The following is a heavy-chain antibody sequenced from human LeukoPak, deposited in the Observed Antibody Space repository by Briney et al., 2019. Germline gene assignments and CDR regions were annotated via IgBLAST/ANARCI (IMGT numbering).Heavy chain of an antibody. CDR1: GFTFSSYW. CDR2: INSDGSST. Sequence: PGGSLRLSCAASGFTFSSYWMHWVRQAPGKGLVWVSRINSDGSSTSYADSVKGRFTISRDNAKNTLYLQMNSLRAEDTAVYYCAKEDCGGDCYTLFDYWGQGTLVTVSS. J-gene: IGHJ4*02. V-gene: IGHV3-74*01. CDR3: AKEDCGGDCYTLFDY. D-gene: IGHD2-21*02.